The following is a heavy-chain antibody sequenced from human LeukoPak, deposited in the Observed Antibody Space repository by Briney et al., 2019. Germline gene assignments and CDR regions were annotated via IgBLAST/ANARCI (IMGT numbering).Heavy chain of an antibody. CDR1: GFTFSSYN. CDR2: ISTNGGST. Sequence: GGSLRLSCAASGFTFSSYNMHWVRQAPGKGLEYVSGISTNGGSTYYADSVKGRFTISRDNSKNTVDLQMSSLRAEDTAVYYCVLRISMPHRGQGTLVTVSS. D-gene: IGHD3-10*01. J-gene: IGHJ4*02. CDR3: VLRISMPH. V-gene: IGHV3-64D*09.